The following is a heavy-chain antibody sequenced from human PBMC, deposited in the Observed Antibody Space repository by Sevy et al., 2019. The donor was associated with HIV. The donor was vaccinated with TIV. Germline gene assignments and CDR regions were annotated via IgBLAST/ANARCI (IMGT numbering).Heavy chain of an antibody. D-gene: IGHD3-9*01. CDR1: GYTFTSYG. Sequence: PGASVKVSCKASGYTFTSYGISWVRQAPGQGLEWMGWISAYNGNTNYAQKLQGRVTMTTDTSTSTAYMELRSLRSDDTAVYYCARDHYLNVTIYHQTAAPDYWGQGTLVTVSS. CDR2: ISAYNGNT. CDR3: ARDHYLNVTIYHQTAAPDY. J-gene: IGHJ4*02. V-gene: IGHV1-18*01.